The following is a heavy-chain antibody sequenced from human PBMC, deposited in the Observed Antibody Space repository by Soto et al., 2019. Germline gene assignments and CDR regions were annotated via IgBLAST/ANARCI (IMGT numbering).Heavy chain of an antibody. Sequence: LRLSCAASGFTFSSYGMHWVRQAPGKGLEWVAVISYDGSNKYYVNSVKGRFTISRDKSKNTLYLQMNSLRPKDTAVYYCARQHGYAFDIWGQGTMVTVSS. V-gene: IGHV3-30*03. D-gene: IGHD2-2*03. CDR3: ARQHGYAFDI. CDR1: GFTFSSYG. CDR2: ISYDGSNK. J-gene: IGHJ3*02.